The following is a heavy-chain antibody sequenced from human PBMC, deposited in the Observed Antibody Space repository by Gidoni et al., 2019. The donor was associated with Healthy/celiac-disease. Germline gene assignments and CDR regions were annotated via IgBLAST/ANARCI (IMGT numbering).Heavy chain of an antibody. CDR1: CGPLSSGAYY. D-gene: IGHD6-13*01. CDR3: ARSSKANSAAAGLYGMDV. Sequence: QVPLQESGPGLVKPSQTLSLTCTFSCGPLSSGAYYWSWIRQPPGKGLEWIGYIYYSGSTYYNPSLKSRVTISVDTSKNQFSLKLSSVTAADTAVYYCARSSKANSAAAGLYGMDVWGQGTTVTVSS. CDR2: IYYSGST. J-gene: IGHJ6*02. V-gene: IGHV4-30-4*01.